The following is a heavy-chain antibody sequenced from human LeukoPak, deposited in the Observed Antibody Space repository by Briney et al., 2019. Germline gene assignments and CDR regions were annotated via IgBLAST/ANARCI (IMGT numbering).Heavy chain of an antibody. D-gene: IGHD3-10*01. CDR2: MNPNSGNT. CDR3: GYGSGSYYSIDY. V-gene: IGHV1-8*01. CDR1: GYTFTSYD. J-gene: IGHJ4*02. Sequence: ASVKVSCKASGYTFTSYDINWVRQATGQGLEWMGWMNPNSGNTGYAQKFQGRVTMTRNTSISTAYMELSSLRSEDTAVYYCGYGSGSYYSIDYWGQGTLVTVSS.